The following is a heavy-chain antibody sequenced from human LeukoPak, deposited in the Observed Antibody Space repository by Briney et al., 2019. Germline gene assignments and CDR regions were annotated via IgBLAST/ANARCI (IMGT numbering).Heavy chain of an antibody. Sequence: SETLSLTCTVSGGSISSSSYYWGWIRQPPGKGLEWIGSIYYSGSTYYNPSLKSRVTISVDTSKNQFSLKLSSVTAADTAVYYCARVPQLVWFDPWGQGTLVTVSS. CDR2: IYYSGST. CDR1: GGSISSSSYY. V-gene: IGHV4-39*01. D-gene: IGHD6-6*01. J-gene: IGHJ5*02. CDR3: ARVPQLVWFDP.